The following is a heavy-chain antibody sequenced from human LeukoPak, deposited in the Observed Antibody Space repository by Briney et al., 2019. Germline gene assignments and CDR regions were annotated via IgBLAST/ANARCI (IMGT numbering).Heavy chain of an antibody. V-gene: IGHV3-30-3*01. J-gene: IGHJ3*02. CDR1: GFTFSSYA. CDR3: ARESITMIVVVITPAADAFDI. CDR2: ISYDGSNK. Sequence: PGRSLRLSCAASGFTFSSYAMHWVRQAPGKGLEWVAVISYDGSNKYYADSVKGRFTISRDNSKNTLYLQMNSLRAEDTTVYYCARESITMIVVVITPAADAFDIWGQGTMVTVSS. D-gene: IGHD3-22*01.